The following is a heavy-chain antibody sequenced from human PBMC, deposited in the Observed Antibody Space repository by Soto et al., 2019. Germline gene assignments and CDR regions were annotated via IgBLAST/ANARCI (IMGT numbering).Heavy chain of an antibody. CDR2: INPNSGGT. Sequence: ASVKVSCKASGYTFTGYYMHWVRQAPGQGLEWMGWINPNSGGTNYAQKFQGRVTMTRDTSISTAYMELSRLRSDDTAVYYCARGTPGGSGYVEFQHWGQGTLVTVSS. CDR1: GYTFTGYY. V-gene: IGHV1-2*02. D-gene: IGHD3-22*01. CDR3: ARGTPGGSGYVEFQH. J-gene: IGHJ1*01.